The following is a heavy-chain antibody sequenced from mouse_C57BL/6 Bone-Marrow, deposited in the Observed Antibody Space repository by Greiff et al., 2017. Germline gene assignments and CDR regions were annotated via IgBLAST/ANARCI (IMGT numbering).Heavy chain of an antibody. Sequence: QVQLQQPGAELVRPGTSVKLSCKASGYTFTSYWMHWVKQRPGQGLEWIGVIDPSDSYTNYNQKFKGKATLTVDTSSSTAYMQLSSLTSEDSAVYYCARGWLLRNYWGQGTTLTVSS. J-gene: IGHJ2*01. V-gene: IGHV1-59*01. CDR2: IDPSDSYT. D-gene: IGHD2-3*01. CDR3: ARGWLLRNY. CDR1: GYTFTSYW.